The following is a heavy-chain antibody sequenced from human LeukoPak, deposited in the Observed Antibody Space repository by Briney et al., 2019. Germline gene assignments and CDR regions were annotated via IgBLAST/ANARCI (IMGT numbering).Heavy chain of an antibody. J-gene: IGHJ5*02. CDR1: GDSVSSNSAA. CDR2: TYYRSKWYN. D-gene: IGHD5-12*01. Sequence: SQTLSLTCAISGDSVSSNSAAWDWIRQSPSRGLEWLGWTYYRSKWYNDYAVSVKSRITINPDTSKNQFSLQLNSVTPEDTAVYYCARAYSGYAGWYARTVGYWFDPWGQGTLVTVSS. CDR3: ARAYSGYAGWYARTVGYWFDP. V-gene: IGHV6-1*01.